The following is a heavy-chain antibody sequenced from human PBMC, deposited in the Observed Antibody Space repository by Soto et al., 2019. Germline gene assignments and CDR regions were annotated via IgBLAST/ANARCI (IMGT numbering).Heavy chain of an antibody. CDR3: ARQIFAADY. D-gene: IGHD3-9*01. Sequence: QVQLVQSGAEVKKPGSSVKVSCEAPGGTFDHAAITWVRQAPGQGLEWMGGINPMFNSTHYAQKFQGRVTITADAAPSTAFMELRRLRSDDTAVYYCARQIFAADYWGQGTLLLVSS. CDR2: INPMFNST. J-gene: IGHJ4*02. V-gene: IGHV1-69*01. CDR1: GGTFDHAA.